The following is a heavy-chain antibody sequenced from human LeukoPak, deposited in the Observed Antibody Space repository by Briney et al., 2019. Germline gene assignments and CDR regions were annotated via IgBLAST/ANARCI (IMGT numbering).Heavy chain of an antibody. J-gene: IGHJ4*02. V-gene: IGHV3-15*01. D-gene: IGHD2/OR15-2a*01. CDR2: IKSKADGETT. CDR1: GFTFSSYW. Sequence: GGSLRLSCAASGFTFSSYWMSWVRQAPGKGLEWVGRIKSKADGETTDYAAPVKGRFFTSRDDSKSTLFLLMNYLQTEDTAVYYCTAARALPMIPGVFVSWGQGPLVTVSS. CDR3: TAARALPMIPGVFVS.